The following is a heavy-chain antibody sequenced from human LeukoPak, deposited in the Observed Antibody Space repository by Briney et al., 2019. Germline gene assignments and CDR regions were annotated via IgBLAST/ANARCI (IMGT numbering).Heavy chain of an antibody. D-gene: IGHD2-8*01. J-gene: IGHJ3*02. Sequence: SGTLSLSCAASRGSFSRKYRWNGVRQPPGKGLEWIGEIYHSGSTNYNPSLKSLVTITVDKSKNQFSLKLPSCTAAGKAVFFYALKYYTNGFFYIWGQGTVVTVSS. CDR3: ALKYYTNGFFYI. V-gene: IGHV4-4*02. CDR2: IYHSGST. CDR1: RGSFSRKYR.